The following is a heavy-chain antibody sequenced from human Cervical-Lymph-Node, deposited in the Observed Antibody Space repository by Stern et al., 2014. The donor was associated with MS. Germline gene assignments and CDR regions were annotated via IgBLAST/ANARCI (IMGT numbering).Heavy chain of an antibody. CDR3: ARDDDYTRRAIDY. Sequence: QMQLVQSGAEVKKPGASVNVSCKTSGYTFTYYAISWIRQAPGQGLEWVGWISPYNGNTTFVQKLQGRVAMTTDTSTSTAYMELRSLRSDDTAVYYCARDDDYTRRAIDYWGQGTLVTVSS. CDR2: ISPYNGNT. J-gene: IGHJ4*02. CDR1: GYTFTYYA. D-gene: IGHD4-11*01. V-gene: IGHV1-18*01.